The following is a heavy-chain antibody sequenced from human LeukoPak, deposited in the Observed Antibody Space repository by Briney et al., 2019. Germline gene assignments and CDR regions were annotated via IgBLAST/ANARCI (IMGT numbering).Heavy chain of an antibody. Sequence: GASVKVSCKASGYTFTSYAISWVRQAPGQGLEWVGWISTYNGNTNYAQKLEGRVTMTTDTSTSTVYMELRSLRSDDTAMYYCARGDTTMMTDDAFDIWGQGTLIIVSS. CDR1: GYTFTSYA. J-gene: IGHJ3*02. V-gene: IGHV1-18*01. D-gene: IGHD5-18*01. CDR3: ARGDTTMMTDDAFDI. CDR2: ISTYNGNT.